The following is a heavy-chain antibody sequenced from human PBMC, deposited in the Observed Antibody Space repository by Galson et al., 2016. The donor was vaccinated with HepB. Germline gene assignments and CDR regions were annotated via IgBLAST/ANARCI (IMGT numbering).Heavy chain of an antibody. CDR1: GGSFSGYY. J-gene: IGHJ4*02. CDR2: INHSGST. Sequence: SETLSLTCAVYGGSFSGYYWSWIRQPPGKGLEWIGEINHSGSTNYNPSLKSRVTISVDTSKNQFSLKLSSVTAADTAVDYCAGSYSESYHYFDYWGQGTLVTVSS. D-gene: IGHD1-26*01. CDR3: AGSYSESYHYFDY. V-gene: IGHV4-34*01.